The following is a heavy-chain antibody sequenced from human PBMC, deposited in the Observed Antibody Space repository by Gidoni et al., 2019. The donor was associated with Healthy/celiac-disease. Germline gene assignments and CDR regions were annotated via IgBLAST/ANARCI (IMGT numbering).Heavy chain of an antibody. D-gene: IGHD3-10*01. CDR1: GGSFSGYY. J-gene: IGHJ4*02. CDR3: ARVFYRSLRY. Sequence: QVQLQQWGAGLLKPSETLSLTCAVYGGSFSGYYWSWIRQPPGKGLEWIGEINHSGSTNYNPSLKSRVTISVDTSKNQFSLKLSSVTAADTAVYYCARVFYRSLRYWGQGTLVTVSS. CDR2: INHSGST. V-gene: IGHV4-34*01.